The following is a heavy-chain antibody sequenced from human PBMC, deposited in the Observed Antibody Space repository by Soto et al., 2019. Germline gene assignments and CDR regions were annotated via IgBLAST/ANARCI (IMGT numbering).Heavy chain of an antibody. V-gene: IGHV5-51*01. J-gene: IGHJ4*02. D-gene: IGHD3-3*01. Sequence: GESLKISCKGSGYNFAGYWIAWVRQMPGKGLELMGIIYPSDSDTRYRPSFQGQVTISADKSISSAYLQWSSLRASDTAMYYCARGGVSTRSFDYWGQGTPVTVSS. CDR1: GYNFAGYW. CDR3: ARGGVSTRSFDY. CDR2: IYPSDSDT.